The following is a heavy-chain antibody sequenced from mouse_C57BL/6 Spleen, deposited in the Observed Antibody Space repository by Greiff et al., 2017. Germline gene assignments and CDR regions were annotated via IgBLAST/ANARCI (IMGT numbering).Heavy chain of an antibody. CDR1: GYSITSGYY. CDR2: ISYDGSN. CDR3: ARRHYYGSSYAMDY. Sequence: EVKLMESGPGLVKPSQSLSLTCSVTGYSITSGYYWNWIRQFPGNKLEWMGYISYDGSNNYNPSLKNRISITRDTSKNQFFLKLNSVTTEDTATXYCARRHYYGSSYAMDYWGQGTSVTVSS. J-gene: IGHJ4*01. V-gene: IGHV3-6*01. D-gene: IGHD1-1*01.